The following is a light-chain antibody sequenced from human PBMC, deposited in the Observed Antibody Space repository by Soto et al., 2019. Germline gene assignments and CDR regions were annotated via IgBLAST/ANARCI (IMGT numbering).Light chain of an antibody. CDR1: QSISSW. J-gene: IGKJ1*01. CDR2: DAS. V-gene: IGKV1-5*01. CDR3: QQYNSYWT. Sequence: DIQSTQSPSTLSASVGDRVTITCRASQSISSWLAWYQQKPGKAPKLLIYDASSLESGVPSRFSGSGSGTEIPLTISSLQPDDFATYYCQQYNSYWTFGQGTKVDIK.